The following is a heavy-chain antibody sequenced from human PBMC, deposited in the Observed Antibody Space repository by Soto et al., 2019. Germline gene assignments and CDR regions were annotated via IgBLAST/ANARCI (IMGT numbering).Heavy chain of an antibody. CDR3: AITPGLFAGMAV. D-gene: IGHD3-10*02. Sequence: ASVQVSCTASGATFYDYDINWVRQAPGQGLEWMGWIHLESRKTSFAQKFQGRLTMTGDTSIDTAYMDLTSLTSEDTAVYYCAITPGLFAGMAVWGQGTTVTVSS. CDR1: GATFYDYD. CDR2: IHLESRKT. J-gene: IGHJ6*02. V-gene: IGHV1-8*01.